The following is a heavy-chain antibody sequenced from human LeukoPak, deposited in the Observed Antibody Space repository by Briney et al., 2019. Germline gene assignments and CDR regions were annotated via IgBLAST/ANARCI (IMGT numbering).Heavy chain of an antibody. Sequence: GGSLRLSCAASGFTFTSYGMHWDRQAPGKGLEWVAFIRYDGSNKYYADSVKGRFTISRDNSKNTLYLLMNSLRAEDTAVYYCAKGVVPAAIPFDYWGQGTLVTVSS. V-gene: IGHV3-30*02. D-gene: IGHD2-2*01. CDR1: GFTFTSYG. CDR3: AKGVVPAAIPFDY. CDR2: IRYDGSNK. J-gene: IGHJ4*02.